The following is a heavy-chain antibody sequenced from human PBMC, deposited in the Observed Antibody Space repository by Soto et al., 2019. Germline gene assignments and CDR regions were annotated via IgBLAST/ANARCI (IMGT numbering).Heavy chain of an antibody. CDR2: FSHSGNT. J-gene: IGHJ5*02. Sequence: SDTLSLTCILSDASITSCGYSWSWVRQSPGRGLEWIGHFSHSGNTYYNPSLKSRVIMSVDTSKNQFSLNLTSVTAADTAVFYCVRVSDLPVPWFDLWGQGLLATVYS. D-gene: IGHD2-2*01. CDR1: DASITSCGYS. CDR3: VRVSDLPVPWFDL. V-gene: IGHV4-30-2*06.